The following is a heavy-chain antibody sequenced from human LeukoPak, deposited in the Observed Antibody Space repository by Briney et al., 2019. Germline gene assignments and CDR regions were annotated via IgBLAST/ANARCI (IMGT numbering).Heavy chain of an antibody. CDR1: GFTFSSYS. Sequence: GGSLRLSCAASGFTFSSYSMNWVRQAPGKGLEWVSSISSSSSYIYYADSVKGRFTISRDNAKNSLYLQMNSLRAEDTAVYYCAGEGRCGWYYFDYWGQGTLVTVSS. J-gene: IGHJ4*02. CDR3: AGEGRCGWYYFDY. CDR2: ISSSSSYI. V-gene: IGHV3-21*01. D-gene: IGHD6-19*01.